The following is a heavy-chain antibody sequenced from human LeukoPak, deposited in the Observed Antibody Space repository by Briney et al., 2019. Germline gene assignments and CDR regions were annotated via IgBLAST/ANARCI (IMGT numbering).Heavy chain of an antibody. CDR2: IYHSGST. CDR3: ARGHPNYYDSSGFLDY. Sequence: PSGTLSLTCAVSGDSISSSNWWSWVRQPPGKGLEWIGEIYHSGSTNYNPSLKSRVTISVDKSKNQFSLKLSSVTAADTAVYYCARGHPNYYDSSGFLDYWGQGTLVTVSS. D-gene: IGHD3-22*01. J-gene: IGHJ4*02. CDR1: GDSISSSNW. V-gene: IGHV4-4*02.